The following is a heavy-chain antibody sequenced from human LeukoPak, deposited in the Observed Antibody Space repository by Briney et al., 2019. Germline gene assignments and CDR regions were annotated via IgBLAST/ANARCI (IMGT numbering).Heavy chain of an antibody. J-gene: IGHJ4*02. CDR2: ISHDGSKE. D-gene: IGHD2-2*01. V-gene: IGHV3-7*01. CDR3: AAMSLAF. CDR1: GFTFNGAW. Sequence: PGGSLRLSCAASGFTFNGAWMSWVRQVPGKGLQRVAAISHDGSKEYYVDSVKGRFTISRDNAIDSLFLQMNSLRAEDAALYYCAAMSLAFWGQGTLVTVSS.